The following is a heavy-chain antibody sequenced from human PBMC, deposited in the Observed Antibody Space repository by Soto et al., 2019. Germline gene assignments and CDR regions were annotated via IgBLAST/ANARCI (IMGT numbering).Heavy chain of an antibody. CDR2: ISHSGTS. Sequence: PSETLSLTCTVSGCSISSGYYWSWIRQTPGKGLEWIGSISHSGTSFYNPSLRSRVTISMDTSNNHFSLKLNSLTATDTAVYYCARASCGHSGWGHWSHPWGQGTLVTVAS. D-gene: IGHD2-21*02. V-gene: IGHV4-38-2*02. CDR3: ARASCGHSGWGHWSHP. J-gene: IGHJ5*02. CDR1: GCSISSGYY.